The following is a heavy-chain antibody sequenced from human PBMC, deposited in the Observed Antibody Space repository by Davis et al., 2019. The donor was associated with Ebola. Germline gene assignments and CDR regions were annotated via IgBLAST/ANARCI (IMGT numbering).Heavy chain of an antibody. CDR3: ARGGRVFYYGMDV. CDR1: RFTFSTSW. D-gene: IGHD2-8*01. V-gene: IGHV3-74*01. Sequence: GESLKISCAASRFTFSTSWMHWVRQAPGKGLVWVSRMNSDGSSTSYADSVKGRFTISRDNAKNTLYLQMNSLRAEDTAVYYCARGGRVFYYGMDVWGQGTTVTVSS. J-gene: IGHJ6*02. CDR2: MNSDGSST.